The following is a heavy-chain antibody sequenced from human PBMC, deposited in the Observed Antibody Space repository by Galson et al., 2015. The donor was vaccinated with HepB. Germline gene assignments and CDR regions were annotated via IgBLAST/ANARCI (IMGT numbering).Heavy chain of an antibody. CDR3: ARLSLLWSGEDNYGMDV. J-gene: IGHJ6*02. Sequence: SLRLSCAASGFTFSSYSMNWVRQAPGKGLEWVSYISSSSSTIYYADSVKGRFTISRDNAKNSLYLQMNSLRAEDTAVYYCARLSLLWSGEDNYGMDVWGQGTTVTVSS. V-gene: IGHV3-48*01. CDR2: ISSSSSTI. CDR1: GFTFSSYS. D-gene: IGHD3-10*01.